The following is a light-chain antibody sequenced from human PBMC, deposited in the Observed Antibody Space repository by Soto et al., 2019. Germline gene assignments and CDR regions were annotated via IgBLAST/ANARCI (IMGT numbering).Light chain of an antibody. J-gene: IGLJ1*01. CDR1: SSDVGGYNY. CDR3: SSCTSSSTCV. CDR2: EVS. Sequence: QSALTQPVTVSGSPGQSITISCTGTSSDVGGYNYVSWYQQHPGKAPKLIIYEVSIRPSGVSNRFSGSKSGNTASLTISGLQSEDETDYYCSSCTSSSTCVFGTGTKLTVL. V-gene: IGLV2-14*01.